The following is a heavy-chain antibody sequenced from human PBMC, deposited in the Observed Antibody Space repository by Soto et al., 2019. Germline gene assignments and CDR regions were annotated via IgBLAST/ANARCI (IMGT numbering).Heavy chain of an antibody. CDR2: IYYSGST. J-gene: IGHJ4*02. V-gene: IGHV4-61*08. D-gene: IGHD3-22*01. CDR3: ARESFYDSGGFHGFDY. Sequence: SETLSLTCSVSGASIYNGGYFWSWIRQSPGKGLEWIGYIYYSGSTNYNPSLKSRVTISVDTSKNQFSLKLSSVTAADTAVYYCARESFYDSGGFHGFDYWGQGTLVTVSS. CDR1: GASIYNGGYF.